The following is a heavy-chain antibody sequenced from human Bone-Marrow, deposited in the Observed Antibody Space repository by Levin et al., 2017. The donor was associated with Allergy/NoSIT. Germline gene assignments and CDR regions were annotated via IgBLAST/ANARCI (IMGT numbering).Heavy chain of an antibody. CDR3: ARGVRGSGIYYWDVRYYYMDV. CDR1: GGSINDNY. Sequence: PSETLSLTCTVSGGSINDNYWSWIRQPPGKGLEWIGHISYSGSTNYSPSLKSRLTISVDTSRNQFSLELRSVTAADTAMYYCARGVRGSGIYYWDVRYYYMDVWGKGTTVTVSS. V-gene: IGHV4-59*01. J-gene: IGHJ6*03. CDR2: ISYSGST. D-gene: IGHD3-10*01.